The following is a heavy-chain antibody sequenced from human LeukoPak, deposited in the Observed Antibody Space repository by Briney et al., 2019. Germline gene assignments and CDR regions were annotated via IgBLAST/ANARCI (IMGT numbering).Heavy chain of an antibody. J-gene: IGHJ4*02. CDR3: ARGNSGSYYGFDY. D-gene: IGHD1-26*01. V-gene: IGHV4-59*01. Sequence: SETLSLTCTVSGGSISSCYWSWIRQPPGKGLEWIGYIYYTGSTNYNPSLKSRVSVDTSKNQFSLKLSSVTAADTAVYYCARGNSGSYYGFDYWGQGTLVTVSS. CDR1: GGSISSCY. CDR2: IYYTGST.